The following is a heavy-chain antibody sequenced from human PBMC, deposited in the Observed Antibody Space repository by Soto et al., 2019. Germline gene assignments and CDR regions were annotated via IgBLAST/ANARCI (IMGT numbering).Heavy chain of an antibody. CDR3: ARVDIVVVPAAMERYYGMAV. Sequence: ASVKVSCKASGYTFTSYGISWVRQAPGQGLEWMGWISAYNGNTNYAQKLQGRVTMTTDTSTSTAYMELRSLRSDDTAVYYCARVDIVVVPAAMERYYGMAVWGQGTTVTVSS. CDR2: ISAYNGNT. V-gene: IGHV1-18*01. D-gene: IGHD2-2*01. J-gene: IGHJ6*02. CDR1: GYTFTSYG.